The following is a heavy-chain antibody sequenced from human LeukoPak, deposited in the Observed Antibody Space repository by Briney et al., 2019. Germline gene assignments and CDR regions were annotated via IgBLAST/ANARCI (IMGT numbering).Heavy chain of an antibody. V-gene: IGHV1-18*01. J-gene: IGHJ5*02. CDR3: ARNKGRYSSGRVHFDP. CDR2: ISAYNGNT. D-gene: IGHD3-10*01. Sequence: ASVTVSCMASGYTFTSYGISWVRQAPGQGLEWMGWISAYNGNTNYAQKLQGRVTMTTDTSTSTAYMELRSLRSDDTAVYYCARNKGRYSSGRVHFDPWGQGTLVTVSS. CDR1: GYTFTSYG.